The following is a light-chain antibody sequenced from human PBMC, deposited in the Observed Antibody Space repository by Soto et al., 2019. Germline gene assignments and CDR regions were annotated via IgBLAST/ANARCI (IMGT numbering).Light chain of an antibody. CDR3: TSFTSSTTYV. Sequence: QSALTQPASVSGSPGQSITISCTGTSSDVGGYNYVCWYQHHPGKAPKLIISEVSSRPSGVSDRFSGSKSGNTASLTISGLQPEDEADYYCTSFTSSTTYVFGTGTKVTVL. J-gene: IGLJ1*01. CDR1: SSDVGGYNY. V-gene: IGLV2-14*01. CDR2: EVS.